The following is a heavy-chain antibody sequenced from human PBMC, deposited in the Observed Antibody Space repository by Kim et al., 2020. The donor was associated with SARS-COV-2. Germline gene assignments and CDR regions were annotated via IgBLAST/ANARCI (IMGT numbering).Heavy chain of an antibody. CDR1: GGTFSSYA. D-gene: IGHD4-17*01. CDR3: ARGSDYGDYPFDY. V-gene: IGHV1-69*13. Sequence: SVKVSCKASGGTFSSYAISWVRQAPGQGLEWMGGIIPIFGTANYAQKFQGRVTITADESTSTAYMELSSLRSEDTAVYYCARGSDYGDYPFDYWGQGTLVTVSS. J-gene: IGHJ4*02. CDR2: IIPIFGTA.